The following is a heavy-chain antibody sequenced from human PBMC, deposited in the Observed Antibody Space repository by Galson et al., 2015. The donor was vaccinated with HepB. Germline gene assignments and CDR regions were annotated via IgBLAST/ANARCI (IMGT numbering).Heavy chain of an antibody. Sequence: SVKVSCKASGGTFSSYAISWVRQAPGQGLEWMGGIIPIFGTANYAQKFQGRVTITADESTSTAYMELSSLRSEDTAVYYCASSGGGQYYFDYWGQGTLVTVSS. J-gene: IGHJ4*02. CDR2: IIPIFGTA. V-gene: IGHV1-69*13. D-gene: IGHD2-15*01. CDR3: ASSGGGQYYFDY. CDR1: GGTFSSYA.